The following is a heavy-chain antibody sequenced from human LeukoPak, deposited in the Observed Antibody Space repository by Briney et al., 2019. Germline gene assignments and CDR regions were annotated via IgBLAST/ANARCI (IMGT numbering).Heavy chain of an antibody. D-gene: IGHD3-3*01. J-gene: IGHJ6*02. CDR3: ARGAPTSNYDFWSGYYTPYYYYGMDV. Sequence: GGSLRLSCAASGFTFSSYAMHWVRQAPGKGLEWVAVISYDGSNKYYADSVKGRFTISRDNSKNTLYLQMNSLRAEDTAVYYCARGAPTSNYDFWSGYYTPYYYYGMDVWGQGTLVTVSS. CDR1: GFTFSSYA. V-gene: IGHV3-30*04. CDR2: ISYDGSNK.